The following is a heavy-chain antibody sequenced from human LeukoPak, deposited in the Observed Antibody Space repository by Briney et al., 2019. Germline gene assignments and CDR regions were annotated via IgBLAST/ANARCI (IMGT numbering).Heavy chain of an antibody. J-gene: IGHJ4*02. CDR2: IYHSGST. Sequence: SETLSLTCAVSGYSISSGYYWGWIRQPRGKGLEWIGSIYHSGSTYYNPSLKSRVTISVDTSKNQFSLKLSSVTAANTAVYYCARYLGSSTFDYWGQGTLVTVSS. CDR3: ARYLGSSTFDY. V-gene: IGHV4-38-2*01. CDR1: GYSISSGYY. D-gene: IGHD6-13*01.